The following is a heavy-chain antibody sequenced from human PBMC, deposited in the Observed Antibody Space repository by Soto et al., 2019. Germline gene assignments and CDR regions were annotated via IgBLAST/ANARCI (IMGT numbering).Heavy chain of an antibody. CDR1: GFTFSSYG. V-gene: IGHV3-30*18. CDR3: AKVSRGSGSYYDYYYYYGMDV. J-gene: IGHJ6*02. D-gene: IGHD3-10*01. CDR2: ISYDGSNK. Sequence: GGSLRLSCAASGFTFSSYGMHWVRQAPGKGLEWVAVISYDGSNKYYADSVKGRFTISRDNSKNTLYLQMNSLRAEDTAVYYRAKVSRGSGSYYDYYYYYGMDVWGQGTTVTVSS.